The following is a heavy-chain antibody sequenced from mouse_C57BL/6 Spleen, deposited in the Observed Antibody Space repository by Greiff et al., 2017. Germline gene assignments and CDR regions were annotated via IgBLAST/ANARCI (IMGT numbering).Heavy chain of an antibody. D-gene: IGHD2-1*01. CDR1: GFTFSDYG. Sequence: EVQLVESGGGLVKPGGSLKLSCAASGFTFSDYGMHWVRQAPEKGLEWVAYISSGSSTIYYADTVKGRFTISRDNAKNTLFLQMTSLRSEDTAMYYCARNYYGNYYYAMDYWGQGTSVTVSS. J-gene: IGHJ4*01. V-gene: IGHV5-17*01. CDR3: ARNYYGNYYYAMDY. CDR2: ISSGSSTI.